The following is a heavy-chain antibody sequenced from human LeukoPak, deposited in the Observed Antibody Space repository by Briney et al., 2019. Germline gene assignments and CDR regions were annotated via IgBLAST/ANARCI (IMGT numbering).Heavy chain of an antibody. D-gene: IGHD5-18*01. CDR2: IFYSGSS. CDR3: ARGGYNYGSLFDY. CDR1: SSYG. Sequence: SSYGIHWIRQPPGKGLEWIGSIFYSGSSYYNPSLKSRVTISVDTSKNQFSLKLSSVTAADTAVYYCARGGYNYGSLFDYWGQGTLVTVSS. J-gene: IGHJ4*02. V-gene: IGHV4-39*07.